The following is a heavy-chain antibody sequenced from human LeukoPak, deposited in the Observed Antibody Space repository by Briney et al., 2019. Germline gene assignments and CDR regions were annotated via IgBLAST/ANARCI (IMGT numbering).Heavy chain of an antibody. CDR1: GYTFTGYY. V-gene: IGHV1-69*05. Sequence: RASVKVSCKASGYTFTGYYMHWVRQAPGQGLEWMGRIIPIFGTANYAQKFQGRVTITTDESTSTAYMELSSLRSEDTAVYYCARVVPNYYYYMDVWGKGTTVTVSS. CDR2: IIPIFGTA. J-gene: IGHJ6*03. D-gene: IGHD3-10*01. CDR3: ARVVPNYYYYMDV.